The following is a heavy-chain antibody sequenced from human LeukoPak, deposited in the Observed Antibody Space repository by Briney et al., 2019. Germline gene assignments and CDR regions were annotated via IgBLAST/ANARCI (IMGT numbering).Heavy chain of an antibody. Sequence: SETLSLTCAVYGGSFSGYYWSWIRQPPGKGLEWIGEVNHGGSTNYNPSLKSRVTISVDTSKNQFSLKLSSVTAADTAVYYCARSLKSGAAFDIWGQGTMVTVSS. J-gene: IGHJ3*02. V-gene: IGHV4-34*01. D-gene: IGHD3-3*01. CDR2: VNHGGST. CDR3: ARSLKSGAAFDI. CDR1: GGSFSGYY.